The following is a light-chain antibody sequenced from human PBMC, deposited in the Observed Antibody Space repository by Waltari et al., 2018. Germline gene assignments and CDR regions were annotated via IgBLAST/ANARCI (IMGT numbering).Light chain of an antibody. CDR2: AAS. V-gene: IGKV1-9*01. CDR1: QGISSY. CDR3: RQFNSHPYT. Sequence: IQLTQSPSSLSASVGDRVTITCRASQGISSYLAWYQQKPGKAPKLLIYAASTLQSGVQSRFSGSGSWSDFTLTISGLQPEDVSIYFCRQFNSHPYTFGHGTKLEI. J-gene: IGKJ2*01.